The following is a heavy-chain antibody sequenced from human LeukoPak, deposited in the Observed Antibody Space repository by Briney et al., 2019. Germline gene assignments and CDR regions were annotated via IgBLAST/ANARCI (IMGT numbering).Heavy chain of an antibody. CDR2: IYYSGST. CDR1: GGSISSSSYY. D-gene: IGHD1-26*01. CDR3: ARHGAFFDY. Sequence: PSETLSLTCTVSGGSISSSSYYWGWIRQPPGKGLEWTGSIYYSGSTYYNPSLKSRVTISVDTSKNQFSLKLSSVTAADTAVYYCARHGAFFDYWGQGTLVTVSS. V-gene: IGHV4-39*01. J-gene: IGHJ4*02.